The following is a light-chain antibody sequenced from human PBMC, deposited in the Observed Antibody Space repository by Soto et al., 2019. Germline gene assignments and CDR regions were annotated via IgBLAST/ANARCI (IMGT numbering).Light chain of an antibody. CDR1: QSVSSSY. CDR2: GAS. Sequence: EIVLTQSPGTLSLSPGERATLSCRASQSVSSSYLAWYQQKPGQAPRXLIYGASNRATGIPDRFSGSGSGTDFTLTISRLEPEDFAVYYCQQYGSSGTFGQGTKVDIK. J-gene: IGKJ1*01. V-gene: IGKV3-20*01. CDR3: QQYGSSGT.